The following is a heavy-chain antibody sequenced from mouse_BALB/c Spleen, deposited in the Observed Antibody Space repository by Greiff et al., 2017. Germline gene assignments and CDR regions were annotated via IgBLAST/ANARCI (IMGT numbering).Heavy chain of an antibody. V-gene: IGHV5-6*02. CDR2: ISSGGSYT. Sequence: DVKLQESGGDLVKPGGSLKLSCAASGFTFSSYGLSWVRQTPDKRLEWVASISSGGSYTYYPDSVKGRITISRDNAKNTLYLQMCSLKSEDTAMYYYARRGATYPYYFDYWGQGTTLTVSA. J-gene: IGHJ2*01. CDR1: GFTFSSYG. CDR3: ARRGATYPYYFDY. D-gene: IGHD1-1*01.